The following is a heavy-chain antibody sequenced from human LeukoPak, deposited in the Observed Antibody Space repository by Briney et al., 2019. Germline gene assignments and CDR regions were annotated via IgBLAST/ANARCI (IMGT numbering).Heavy chain of an antibody. CDR1: GGTFISYA. J-gene: IGHJ5*02. CDR3: ARDALSSSWYRNWFDP. Sequence: SVKVSCKASGGTFISYAISWVRQAPGQGLEWMGGIIPIFGTANYAQKFQGRVTITTDESTSTAYMELSSLRSEDTAVYYCARDALSSSWYRNWFDPWGQGTLVTVSS. D-gene: IGHD6-13*01. V-gene: IGHV1-69*05. CDR2: IIPIFGTA.